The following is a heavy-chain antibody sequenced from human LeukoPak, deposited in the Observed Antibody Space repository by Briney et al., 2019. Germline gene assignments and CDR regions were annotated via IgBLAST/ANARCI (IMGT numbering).Heavy chain of an antibody. CDR1: GYTLNLYS. V-gene: IGHV3-48*02. CDR3: ARDSSYAQDY. CDR2: IGVSSNTI. D-gene: IGHD2/OR15-2a*01. J-gene: IGHJ4*02. Sequence: GGSVRLFCAASGYTLNLYSMIWVRQAPGKGLEWVSYIGVSSNTIYYADSVKGRFTISRDNAKNSLYLQMSSLRDEDTAVYYCARDSSYAQDYWGQGTLVTVSS.